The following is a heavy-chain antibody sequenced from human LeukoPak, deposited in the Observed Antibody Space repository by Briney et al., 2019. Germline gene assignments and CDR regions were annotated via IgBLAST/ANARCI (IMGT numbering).Heavy chain of an antibody. CDR2: IIPIFGTA. CDR1: GGTFSSYA. Sequence: SVKVSCKASGGTFSSYAISWVRQAPGQGLEWMGGIIPIFGTANYAQKFQGRVTITADESMSTAYMELSSLRSEDTAVYYCATLGNGYSYGFWGQGTLVTVSS. D-gene: IGHD5-18*01. CDR3: ATLGNGYSYGF. J-gene: IGHJ4*02. V-gene: IGHV1-69*13.